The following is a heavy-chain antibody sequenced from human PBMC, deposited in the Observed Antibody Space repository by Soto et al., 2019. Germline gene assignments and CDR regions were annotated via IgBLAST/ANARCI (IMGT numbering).Heavy chain of an antibody. J-gene: IGHJ6*03. V-gene: IGHV1-8*01. CDR1: GYTFTSYD. D-gene: IGHD2-2*01. Sequence: ASVKVSCKASGYTFTSYDINWVRQATGQGLEWMGWMNPNSGNTGYAQKFQGRVTMTRNTSISTAYMELSSLRSEDTAVYYCAKGGVVVPAAMRSGLQSGFYYYMDVWGKGTTVTVSS. CDR2: MNPNSGNT. CDR3: AKGGVVVPAAMRSGLQSGFYYYMDV.